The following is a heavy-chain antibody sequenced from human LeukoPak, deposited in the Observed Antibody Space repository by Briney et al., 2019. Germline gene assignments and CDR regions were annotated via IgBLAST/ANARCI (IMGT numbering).Heavy chain of an antibody. J-gene: IGHJ5*02. V-gene: IGHV3-23*01. Sequence: PGGSLRLSCAASGFTFSTYTMTWVRQAPVKGLEWLSLISSSGANAYDADSVTGRFTISRDNSKNTLYLQMNNLRGEDTAEYYCAKDMDLASWGQGTLVAASS. CDR1: GFTFSTYT. D-gene: IGHD3/OR15-3a*01. CDR3: AKDMDLAS. CDR2: ISSSGANA.